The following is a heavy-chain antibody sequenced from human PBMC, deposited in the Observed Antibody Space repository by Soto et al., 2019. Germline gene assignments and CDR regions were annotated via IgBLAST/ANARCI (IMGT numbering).Heavy chain of an antibody. CDR1: GYTFSDYY. CDR2: INPNRGGT. D-gene: IGHD3-9*01. Sequence: QVQLVQSGAEVRKPGASVKVSCKASGYTFSDYYIHWVRQAPGQGLEWMGWINPNRGGTKYAPKFQGGVTMTRDTSIATAYMELSRLRSGDTAVYYCARDPATGKPEGVDFWGQGTLVTVSS. V-gene: IGHV1-2*02. J-gene: IGHJ4*02. CDR3: ARDPATGKPEGVDF.